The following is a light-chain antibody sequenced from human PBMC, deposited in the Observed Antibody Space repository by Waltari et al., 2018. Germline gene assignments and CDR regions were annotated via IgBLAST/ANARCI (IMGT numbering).Light chain of an antibody. CDR2: AAS. CDR3: QQSYSTPPT. Sequence: DSQMTQSPSSLSASVGDRDTITCRASQSISSYLNWYQQKPGKAPKLLIYAASSLQSGVPSRFSGSGSGTDSTLTISSLQPEDFATYYCQQSYSTPPTFGQGTKVEIK. J-gene: IGKJ1*01. CDR1: QSISSY. V-gene: IGKV1-39*01.